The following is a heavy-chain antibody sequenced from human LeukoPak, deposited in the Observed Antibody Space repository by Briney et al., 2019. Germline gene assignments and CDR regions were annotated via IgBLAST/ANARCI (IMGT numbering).Heavy chain of an antibody. CDR2: ISGSGGST. CDR1: GFTFSNSW. J-gene: IGHJ6*03. D-gene: IGHD4-17*01. CDR3: AKTGGNYRDSPYYYYYMDV. V-gene: IGHV3-23*01. Sequence: GGSLRLSCAASGFTFSNSWMAWVRQAPGKGLEWVSAISGSGGSTYYADSVKGRFTTSRDNSKNTLYLQMNSLRAEDTAVYYCAKTGGNYRDSPYYYYYMDVWGKGTTVTVSS.